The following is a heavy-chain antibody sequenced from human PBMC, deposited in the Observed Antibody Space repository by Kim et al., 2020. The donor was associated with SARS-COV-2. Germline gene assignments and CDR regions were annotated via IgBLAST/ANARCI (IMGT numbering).Heavy chain of an antibody. CDR3: ARHEGWNLWFTPYFDY. J-gene: IGHJ4*02. Sequence: SETLSLTCTVSGGSISSSSYYWGWIRQPPGKGLEWIGSIYYSGSTYYNPSLKSRVTISVDTSKNQFSLKLSSVTAADTAVYYCARHEGWNLWFTPYFDYWGQGTLVTVSS. CDR1: GGSISSSSYY. V-gene: IGHV4-39*01. D-gene: IGHD3-10*01. CDR2: IYYSGST.